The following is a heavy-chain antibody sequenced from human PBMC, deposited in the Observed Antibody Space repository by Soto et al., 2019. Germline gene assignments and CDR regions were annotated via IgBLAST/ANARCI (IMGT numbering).Heavy chain of an antibody. CDR2: VNPASGKT. Sequence: ASVKVSCKASGYTFTEYSLQWVRQAPGQRLEWMGWVNPASGKTKYSQKFQGRVTITRDTSASTAYMELSSLTSEDTALYYCARDLWLGESFRYYFDYWAQGTLVTVSS. V-gene: IGHV1-3*01. D-gene: IGHD3-10*01. CDR3: ARDLWLGESFRYYFDY. J-gene: IGHJ4*01. CDR1: GYTFTEYS.